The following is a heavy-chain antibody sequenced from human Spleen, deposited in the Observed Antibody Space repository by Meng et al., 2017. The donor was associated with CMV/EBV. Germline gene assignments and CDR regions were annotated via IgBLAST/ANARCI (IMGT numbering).Heavy chain of an antibody. CDR2: ISYDGGNK. J-gene: IGHJ4*02. CDR3: AREPRYSPHFDY. Sequence: GESLKISCAASGFLFSGYDMHWVRQAPGKGLEWVALISYDGGNKYYADSVKGRFTISRDNSKNALFLQMNSLRAEDTAVYYCAREPRYSPHFDYWGQGTLVTVSS. V-gene: IGHV3-30-3*01. D-gene: IGHD1-14*01. CDR1: GFLFSGYD.